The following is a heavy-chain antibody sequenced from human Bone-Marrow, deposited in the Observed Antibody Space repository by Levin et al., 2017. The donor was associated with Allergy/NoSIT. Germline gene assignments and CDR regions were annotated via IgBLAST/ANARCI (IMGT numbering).Heavy chain of an antibody. CDR2: INPNSGGT. CDR1: GYTFTDYY. V-gene: IGHV1-2*02. Sequence: ASVKVSCKAPGYTFTDYYMNWVRQAPGQGLEWMGWINPNSGGTNYAQKFQGRVTMTRDTSISTAYMELSGLRSDDTAVYYCARAPDYYDRAFDIWGQGTMVTVSS. CDR3: ARAPDYYDRAFDI. J-gene: IGHJ3*02. D-gene: IGHD3-22*01.